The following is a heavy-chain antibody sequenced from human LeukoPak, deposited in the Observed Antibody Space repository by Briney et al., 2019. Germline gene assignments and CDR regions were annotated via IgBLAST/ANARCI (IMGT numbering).Heavy chain of an antibody. J-gene: IGHJ4*02. CDR2: IYTSGST. Sequence: SETLSLTCTVSGGSISSGSYYWSWIRQPAGKGLEWIGRIYTSGSTNYNPSLKSRVTISVDTSKNQFSLKLSSVTAADTAVYYSARVGYSYGYSYFDYWGQGTLVTVSS. CDR1: GGSISSGSYY. D-gene: IGHD5-18*01. V-gene: IGHV4-61*02. CDR3: ARVGYSYGYSYFDY.